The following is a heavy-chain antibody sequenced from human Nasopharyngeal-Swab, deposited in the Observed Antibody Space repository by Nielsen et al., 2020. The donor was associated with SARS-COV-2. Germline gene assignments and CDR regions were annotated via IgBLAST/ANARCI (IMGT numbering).Heavy chain of an antibody. Sequence: GGSLRLSCAASGFTFSNYGMHWVRQAPGKGLEWVAVIWYDGSNKYYADSVKGRFTISRDNSKNTLYLQMNSLRAEDTAVYYCARDPGSSSWPEYYFDYWGQGTLVTVSS. J-gene: IGHJ4*02. CDR1: GFTFSNYG. D-gene: IGHD6-13*01. CDR2: IWYDGSNK. CDR3: ARDPGSSSWPEYYFDY. V-gene: IGHV3-33*01.